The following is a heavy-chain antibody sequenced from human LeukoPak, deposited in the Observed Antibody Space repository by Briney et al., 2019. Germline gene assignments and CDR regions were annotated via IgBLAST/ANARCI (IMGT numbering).Heavy chain of an antibody. CDR3: ARGGVRGYSWDLPDY. CDR1: GYTFTSYG. Sequence: ASVKVSCKASGYTFTSYGISWVRQAPGQGLEWMGWISAYNGNTNYAQRLQGRVTMTTDTSTSTAYMELRSLRSDDTAVYYCARGGVRGYSWDLPDYWGQGTLVTVSS. CDR2: ISAYNGNT. V-gene: IGHV1-18*01. J-gene: IGHJ4*02. D-gene: IGHD5-18*01.